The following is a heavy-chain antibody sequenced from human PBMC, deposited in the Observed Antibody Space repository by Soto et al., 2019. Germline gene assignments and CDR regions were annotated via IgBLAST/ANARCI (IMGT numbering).Heavy chain of an antibody. CDR1: GGSINSSSYF. J-gene: IGHJ5*02. V-gene: IGHV4-39*01. Sequence: KTSETLSLTCSVSGGSINSSSYFWGWARQPPGKGLEWIGSIYYSGSTYYNPSLRSRVTTSVDTSKNQFSLKLSSVTAADTAVFYCARHYSSGSRNWFDPWGQGTLVTVSS. CDR3: ARHYSSGSRNWFDP. D-gene: IGHD6-19*01. CDR2: IYYSGST.